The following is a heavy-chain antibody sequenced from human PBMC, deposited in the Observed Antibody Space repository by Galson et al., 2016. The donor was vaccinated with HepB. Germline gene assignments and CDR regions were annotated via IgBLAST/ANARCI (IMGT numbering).Heavy chain of an antibody. Sequence: SCKASGYTFTNYYIHWVRQAPGQGLEWVGDINPSGTSTSYAQKFQGRVTVSRDTSTSTVYMELSSLRSEDTAMYYCARDLYSSSSGQEGMDIWGQGTTVTDAS. V-gene: IGHV1-46*01. CDR3: ARDLYSSSSGQEGMDI. CDR1: GYTFTNYY. D-gene: IGHD6-6*01. CDR2: INPSGTST. J-gene: IGHJ6*01.